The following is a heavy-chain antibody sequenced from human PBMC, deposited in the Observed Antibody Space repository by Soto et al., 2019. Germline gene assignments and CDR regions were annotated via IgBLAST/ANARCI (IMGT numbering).Heavy chain of an antibody. Sequence: PSETLSLTCTVSGGSISSYYWSWIRQPPGKGLEWIGYIYYSGSTNYNPSLKSRVTISVDTSKNQFSLKLSSVTAADTAVYYCAANPLVPATMYWLDPWGQGTLVTVSS. CDR1: GGSISSYY. CDR3: AANPLVPATMYWLDP. CDR2: IYYSGST. D-gene: IGHD2-2*01. J-gene: IGHJ5*02. V-gene: IGHV4-59*08.